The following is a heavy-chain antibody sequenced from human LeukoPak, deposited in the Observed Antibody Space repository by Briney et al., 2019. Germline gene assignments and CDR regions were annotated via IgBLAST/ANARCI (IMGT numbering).Heavy chain of an antibody. V-gene: IGHV4-34*01. CDR2: INHSGST. CDR3: ATGSGYYYYHGMDV. CDR1: GGSFSGYY. Sequence: SETLSLTCAVYGGSFSGYYWSWIRQPPGKGLEWIGEINHSGSTNYNPSLKSRVTISVDTSKNQFSLKLSSVTAADTAVYYCATGSGYYYYHGMDVWGQGTTVTVSS. J-gene: IGHJ6*02. D-gene: IGHD3-3*01.